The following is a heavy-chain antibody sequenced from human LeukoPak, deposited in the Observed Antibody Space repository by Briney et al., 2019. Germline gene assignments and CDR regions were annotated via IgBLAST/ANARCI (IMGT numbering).Heavy chain of an antibody. CDR1: GFTFSSYA. V-gene: IGHV3-23*01. D-gene: IGHD6-13*01. CDR2: ISGSGGST. Sequence: GGSLRLSCAASGFTFSSYAMHWVRQAPGKGLEWVSAISGSGGSTYYADSVKGRFTISRDNSKNTLYLQMNSLRGDDTAIYYCAKAYTRSWYAAFDIWGQGTMVTISS. J-gene: IGHJ3*02. CDR3: AKAYTRSWYAAFDI.